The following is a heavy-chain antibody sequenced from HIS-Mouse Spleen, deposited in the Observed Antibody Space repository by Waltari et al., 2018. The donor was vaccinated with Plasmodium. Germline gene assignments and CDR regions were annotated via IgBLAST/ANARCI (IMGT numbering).Heavy chain of an antibody. J-gene: IGHJ4*02. V-gene: IGHV2-70*15. D-gene: IGHD6-6*01. Sequence: QVTLRESGPAMVKPTQTLTLTCTFSGFSLSTRGMCVSWIRQPHVKSLEWLARIDWDDDKYYSTSLKTRLTISKDTSKNQVVLTMTNMDPVDTATYYCARHKKRGQLVRGYFDYWGQGTLVTVSS. CDR1: GFSLSTRGMC. CDR3: ARHKKRGQLVRGYFDY. CDR2: IDWDDDK.